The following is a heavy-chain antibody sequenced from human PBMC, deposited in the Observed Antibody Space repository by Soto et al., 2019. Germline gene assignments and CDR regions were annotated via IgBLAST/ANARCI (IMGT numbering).Heavy chain of an antibody. J-gene: IGHJ6*02. Sequence: PSETLSLTCTVSGGSISSGGYYWSWIRQHPGKGLEWIGYIYYSGSTYYNPSLKSRVTISVDTSKNQFSLKLSSVTAADTAVYYCARDLGPLITIFGVAPYGMDVWGQGTTVTVSS. D-gene: IGHD3-3*01. CDR1: GGSISSGGYY. CDR3: ARDLGPLITIFGVAPYGMDV. CDR2: IYYSGST. V-gene: IGHV4-31*03.